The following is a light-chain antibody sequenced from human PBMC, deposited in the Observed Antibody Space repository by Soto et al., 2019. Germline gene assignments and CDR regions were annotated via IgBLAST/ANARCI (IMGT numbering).Light chain of an antibody. CDR1: QTISSN. CDR3: QQYHNWPPQYT. V-gene: IGKV3-15*01. CDR2: GAS. J-gene: IGKJ2*01. Sequence: EIVMTQSPATLSVSPGERATLSCRASQTISSNLAWYQQRPGQAPRILIHGASTRATGVPARFSGSGSGTEFTLTISSLQSEDFAAYYCQQYHNWPPQYTFGQGTKLQIK.